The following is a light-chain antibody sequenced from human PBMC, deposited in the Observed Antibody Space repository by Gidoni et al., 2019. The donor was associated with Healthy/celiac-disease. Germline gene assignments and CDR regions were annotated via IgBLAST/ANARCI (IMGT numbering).Light chain of an antibody. CDR1: QGILSY. CDR2: AAS. V-gene: IGKV1-8*01. J-gene: IGKJ4*01. CDR3: QQYYSYPLT. Sequence: AIRMTQSPSSLSASTGDRVTITCRAIQGILSYLAWYHQKPGKAPKLLIYAASTLQSGVPSRFSGSGSGTDFTLTISCLQSEDFATYYCQQYYSYPLTFGGGTKVEIK.